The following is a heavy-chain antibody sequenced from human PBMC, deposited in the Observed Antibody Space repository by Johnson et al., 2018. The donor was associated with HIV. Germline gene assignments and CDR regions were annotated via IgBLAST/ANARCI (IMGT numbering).Heavy chain of an antibody. Sequence: QMLLVESGGGLVKPGGSLRLSCAASRFTFSDYYMSWIRQTPGKGLEWVSYISSSGGTIYYADSVKGRFTISRDNSRNMLYLQMNSLRPEDTAVYYCARDGRDLVTRGGFDVWGPGTVVTVSS. CDR3: ARDGRDLVTRGGFDV. J-gene: IGHJ3*01. D-gene: IGHD5-18*01. CDR2: ISSSGGTI. V-gene: IGHV3-11*04. CDR1: RFTFSDYY.